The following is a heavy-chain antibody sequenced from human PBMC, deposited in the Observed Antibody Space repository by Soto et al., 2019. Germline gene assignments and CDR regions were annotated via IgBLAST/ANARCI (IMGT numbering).Heavy chain of an antibody. CDR2: IIPFFDTA. D-gene: IGHD3-16*02. CDR3: AGDPTIHHLRLGEPSYRGGGYFDY. Sequence: SVKVSCKASGGTFSSYAISWVRQAPGQGLEWMGGIIPFFDTANYAQRFQGRVTITADKSTSTAYMELSSLRSEDTAVYYCAGDPTIHHLRLGEPSYRGGGYFDYWGQGTLVTAPQ. J-gene: IGHJ4*02. V-gene: IGHV1-69*06. CDR1: GGTFSSYA.